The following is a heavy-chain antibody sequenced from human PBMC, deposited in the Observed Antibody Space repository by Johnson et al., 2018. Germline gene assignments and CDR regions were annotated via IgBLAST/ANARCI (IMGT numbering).Heavy chain of an antibody. CDR1: GFTFSSYG. D-gene: IGHD4-17*01. V-gene: IGHV3-33*01. J-gene: IGHJ1*01. Sequence: VQLVQSGGGVVQPGRSLRLSCAASGFTFSSYGMHWVRQAPGKGLEWVAVIWYDGSNKYYADSVKGRFTISRDNSKNTLYLQMNSLRAGDTAVYYCASARMPYGDYLEYFQHWGQGTLVTVSS. CDR3: ASARMPYGDYLEYFQH. CDR2: IWYDGSNK.